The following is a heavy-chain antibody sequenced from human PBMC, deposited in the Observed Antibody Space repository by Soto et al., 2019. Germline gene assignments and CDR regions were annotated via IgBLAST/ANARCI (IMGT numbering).Heavy chain of an antibody. CDR3: AREAETLRFLEWLTTPPYYYYYMDV. CDR1: GYTFTGYY. Sequence: ASVKVSCKASGYTFTGYYMHWVRQAPGQGLERMGIINPSGGSTSYAQKFQGRVTMTRDTSTSTVYMELSSLRSEDTAVYYCAREAETLRFLEWLTTPPYYYYYMDVWGKGTTVTVSS. V-gene: IGHV1-46*03. CDR2: INPSGGST. D-gene: IGHD3-3*01. J-gene: IGHJ6*03.